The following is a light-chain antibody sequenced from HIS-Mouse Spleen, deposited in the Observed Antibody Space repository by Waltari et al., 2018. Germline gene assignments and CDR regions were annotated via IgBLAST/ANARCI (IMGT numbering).Light chain of an antibody. CDR2: GAS. CDR3: QQNGSSPPYT. CDR1: QRVSSSY. Sequence: EIVLTQSPGTLSLSPGERATLSCRASQRVSSSYLAWYQQKPGQAPRLLIYGASSRATGITDRFSGSGSGTEFTLTISRLEPEDFAVYYCQQNGSSPPYTFGQGTKLEIK. J-gene: IGKJ2*01. V-gene: IGKV3-20*01.